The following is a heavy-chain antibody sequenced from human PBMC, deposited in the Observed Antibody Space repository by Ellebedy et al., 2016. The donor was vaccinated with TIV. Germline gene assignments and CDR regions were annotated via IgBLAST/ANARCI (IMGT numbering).Heavy chain of an antibody. CDR3: AKGRKLIRSSSLDY. D-gene: IGHD3-22*01. J-gene: IGHJ4*02. V-gene: IGHV3-23*01. Sequence: PGESLRLSCAASGFTFSSYAMNWIRQAPGKGLEWVSVISGGGETTSYADSVKGRFTISRDNSKNMLFLQMNSLRAEDTALYYCAKGRKLIRSSSLDYWGQGTLVTVSS. CDR1: GFTFSSYA. CDR2: ISGGGETT.